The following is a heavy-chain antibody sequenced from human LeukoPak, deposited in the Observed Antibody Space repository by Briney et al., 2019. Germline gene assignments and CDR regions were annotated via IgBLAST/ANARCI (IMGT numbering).Heavy chain of an antibody. D-gene: IGHD3-10*01. CDR3: AKSRYNYYGSGSTIDY. CDR2: ISGRGGRT. V-gene: IGHV3-23*01. J-gene: IGHJ4*02. CDR1: GLTYSSYA. Sequence: GGALRLSCVGSGLTYSSYAMSWVGQGPGTGLDWVSAISGRGGRTYCVDAVKGRCTMSRDNSKNPLYLQMNSLRAEDTAVYYCAKSRYNYYGSGSTIDYWGQGTLVTVSS.